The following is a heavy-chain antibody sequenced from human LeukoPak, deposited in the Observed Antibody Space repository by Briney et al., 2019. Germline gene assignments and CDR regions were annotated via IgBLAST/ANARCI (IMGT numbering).Heavy chain of an antibody. CDR3: ARGEEYCSGGSCYSVDY. CDR1: GFTFSSYG. Sequence: GTSLRLSCAASGFTFSSYGMHWVRQASGKGLEWVAVIWYDGSNKYYADSVKGRFTISRDNSKNTLYLQMNSLRDEDTALYHCARGEEYCSGGSCYSVDYWGQGTLVTVSS. J-gene: IGHJ4*02. CDR2: IWYDGSNK. D-gene: IGHD2-15*01. V-gene: IGHV3-33*01.